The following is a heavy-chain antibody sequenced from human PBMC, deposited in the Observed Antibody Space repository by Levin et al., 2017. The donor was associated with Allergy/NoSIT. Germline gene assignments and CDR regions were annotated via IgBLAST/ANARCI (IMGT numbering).Heavy chain of an antibody. V-gene: IGHV4-59*08. CDR1: GGSISSYY. J-gene: IGHJ4*02. CDR3: AGLPVVPAAGFDY. CDR2: IYYSGST. D-gene: IGHD2-2*01. Sequence: ASETLSLTCTVSGGSISSYYWSWIRQPPGKGLEWIGYIYYSGSTNYNPSLKSRVTISVDTSKNQFSLRLSSVTAADTAVYYCAGLPVVPAAGFDYWGQGTLVTVSS.